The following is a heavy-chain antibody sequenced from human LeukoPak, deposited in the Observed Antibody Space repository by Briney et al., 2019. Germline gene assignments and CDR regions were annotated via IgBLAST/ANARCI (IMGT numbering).Heavy chain of an antibody. CDR1: GYSFTSYW. V-gene: IGHV5-51*01. D-gene: IGHD6-19*01. CDR2: IYPGDSAT. J-gene: IGHJ4*02. Sequence: GESLKISCKGSGYSFTSYWIGWLRQMPEKGLEWMVIIYPGDSATSYSPSFQGQVTISADKSITTAYLQWSSLKASDTAMYYCARGAHSSGWYGCFDYWGQGTLVTVSS. CDR3: ARGAHSSGWYGCFDY.